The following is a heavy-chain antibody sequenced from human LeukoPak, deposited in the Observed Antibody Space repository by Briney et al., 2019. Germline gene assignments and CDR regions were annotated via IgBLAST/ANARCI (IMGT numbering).Heavy chain of an antibody. V-gene: IGHV3-43*02. CDR3: VKDLCLDL. CDR2: ISGDGGRT. J-gene: IGHJ5*02. D-gene: IGHD2-2*01. Sequence: PGGSLRLSCAASGFTFDDYAMHWVRQAPGKGLEWVSLISGDGGRTYYADSVKGRFTISRDNSKNSLYLQMSSVRTEDTALYYCVKDLCLDLWGQGTLVTVSS. CDR1: GFTFDDYA.